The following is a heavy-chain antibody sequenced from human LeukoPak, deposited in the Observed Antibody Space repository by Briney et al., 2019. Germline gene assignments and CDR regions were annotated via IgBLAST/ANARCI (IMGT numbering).Heavy chain of an antibody. Sequence: SVKFSCKASGGTFSSYAISWVRQPPGQGLEWMGGIIPIFGTANYAQKFPGRVTITADEATSTAYMELSRLRSEDTAVYYCARWIEVLALVFDYWGQGTLVTVSS. CDR2: IIPIFGTA. J-gene: IGHJ4*02. CDR1: GGTFSSYA. V-gene: IGHV1-69*13. CDR3: ARWIEVLALVFDY. D-gene: IGHD2-2*03.